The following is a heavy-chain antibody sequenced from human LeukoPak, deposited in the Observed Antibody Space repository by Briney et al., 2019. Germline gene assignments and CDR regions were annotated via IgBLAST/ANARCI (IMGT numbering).Heavy chain of an antibody. J-gene: IGHJ3*02. D-gene: IGHD3-10*01. CDR2: IKQDGSEK. V-gene: IGHV3-7*05. Sequence: GGSLRLSCAASGFTLSTYWMSWVRQAPGKGLEWVANIKQDGSEKYYVDSEKGRFTISRDNAKNSLYLQMNSLRVEDTAVYYCARGRGAFDIWGQGTMVTVSS. CDR1: GFTLSTYW. CDR3: ARGRGAFDI.